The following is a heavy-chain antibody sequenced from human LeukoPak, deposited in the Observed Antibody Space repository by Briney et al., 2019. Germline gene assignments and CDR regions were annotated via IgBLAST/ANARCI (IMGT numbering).Heavy chain of an antibody. CDR3: AKDPRVVVVPAATYYYYYGMDV. D-gene: IGHD2-2*01. CDR1: GFTFSSYG. V-gene: IGHV3-30*18. J-gene: IGHJ6*02. Sequence: GGPLRLSCAASGFTFSSYGMHWVRQAPGKGLEWVAVISYDGSNKYYADSVKGRFTISRDNSKNTLYLQMNSLRAEDTAVYYCAKDPRVVVVPAATYYYYYGMDVWGQGTTVTVSS. CDR2: ISYDGSNK.